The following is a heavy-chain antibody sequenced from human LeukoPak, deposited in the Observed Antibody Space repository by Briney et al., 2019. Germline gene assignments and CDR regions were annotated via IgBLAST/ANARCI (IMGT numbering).Heavy chain of an antibody. CDR2: IYHSGST. Sequence: SETLSLTCAVSGYSISSGYYWGWIRQPPGKGLEWIGSIYHSGSTNYNPSLKGRVTMSVDTSKNQFSLKLSSVTAADTAVYYCAREVRAYYYGSGSYHLYYVFDPWGQGTLVTVSS. CDR3: AREVRAYYYGSGSYHLYYVFDP. V-gene: IGHV4-38-2*02. D-gene: IGHD3-10*01. J-gene: IGHJ5*02. CDR1: GYSISSGYY.